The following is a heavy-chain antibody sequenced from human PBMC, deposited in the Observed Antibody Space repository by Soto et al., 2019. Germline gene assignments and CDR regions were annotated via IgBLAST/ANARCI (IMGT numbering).Heavy chain of an antibody. V-gene: IGHV3-7*01. CDR2: IKQDGSEK. CDR3: ARDGAYDILTGYPPFGAFDI. D-gene: IGHD3-9*01. Sequence: GGSLRLSCAASGFTFSSYWMSWVRQAPGKGLEWVANIKQDGSEKYYVDSVKGRFTISRDNAKNSLYLQMNSLRAEDTAVYYCARDGAYDILTGYPPFGAFDIWGQGTMVTVSS. J-gene: IGHJ3*02. CDR1: GFTFSSYW.